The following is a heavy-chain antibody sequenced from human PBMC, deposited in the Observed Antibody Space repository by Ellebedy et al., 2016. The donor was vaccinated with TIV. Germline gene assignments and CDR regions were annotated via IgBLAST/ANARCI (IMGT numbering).Heavy chain of an antibody. D-gene: IGHD4-17*01. J-gene: IGHJ4*02. Sequence: GESLKISCAASGFTFSNYWMSWVRQAPGRGLECVANIKQDGSEQSYVDSVKGRFTISRDNAKNSLHLQMNGLRDEDTAVYYCARHTDYALDYWGQGALVTVSS. V-gene: IGHV3-7*02. CDR1: GFTFSNYW. CDR3: ARHTDYALDY. CDR2: IKQDGSEQ.